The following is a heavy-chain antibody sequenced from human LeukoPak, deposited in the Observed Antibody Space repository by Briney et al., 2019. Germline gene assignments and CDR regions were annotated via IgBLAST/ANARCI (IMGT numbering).Heavy chain of an antibody. D-gene: IGHD3-22*01. CDR3: ARGDRYYYDSSAGKFDY. V-gene: IGHV4-39*07. CDR2: IYYSGST. Sequence: SETLSLTCTVSGGSISSSSYYWGWIRQPPGKGLEWIGSIYYSGSTYYNPSLKSRVTISVDTSKNQFSLKLSSVTAADTAVYYCARGDRYYYDSSAGKFDYWGQGTLVTVSS. CDR1: GGSISSSSYY. J-gene: IGHJ4*02.